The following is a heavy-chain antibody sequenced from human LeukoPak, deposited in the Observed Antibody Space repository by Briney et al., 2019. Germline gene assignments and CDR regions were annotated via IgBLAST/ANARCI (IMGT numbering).Heavy chain of an antibody. D-gene: IGHD6-6*01. V-gene: IGHV4-59*08. CDR2: IYYSGST. J-gene: IGHJ5*02. CDR1: GGSISYHY. CDR3: ARHQDSSSSAWFDR. Sequence: PSETLSLTCTVSGGSISYHYWSWLRQPPGKGLEWVGYIYYSGSTNYNLPLQRRVTVYVDTSKNQYSLKLRAVTAADTAVYNCARHQDSSSSAWFDRWGQGTLVTVAS.